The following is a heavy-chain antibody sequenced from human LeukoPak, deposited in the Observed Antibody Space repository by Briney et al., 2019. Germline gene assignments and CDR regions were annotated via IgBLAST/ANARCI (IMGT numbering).Heavy chain of an antibody. CDR1: GGSFSGYY. J-gene: IGHJ5*02. Sequence: SETLSLTCAVYGGSFSGYYWSWIRQPPGKGLEWIGEINHSGSTNYNPSLKSRVTISVDTSKNQFSLKLSSVTAADTAVYCCARAIHCSGGSCYSFWFDPWGQGTLVTVSS. CDR2: INHSGST. D-gene: IGHD2-15*01. CDR3: ARAIHCSGGSCYSFWFDP. V-gene: IGHV4-34*01.